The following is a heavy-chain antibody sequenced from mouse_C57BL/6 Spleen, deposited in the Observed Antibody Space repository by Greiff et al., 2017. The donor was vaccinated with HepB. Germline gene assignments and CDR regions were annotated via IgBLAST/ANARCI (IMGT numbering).Heavy chain of an antibody. CDR2: IHPNSGST. V-gene: IGHV1-64*01. D-gene: IGHD2-2*01. J-gene: IGHJ2*01. Sequence: QVQLQQPGAELVKPGASVKLSCKASGYTFTSYWMHWVKQRPGQGLEWIGMIHPNSGSTNYNEKFKSKATLTVDKSSSTAYMQLSSLASEDYAVYCCARWFPLFDYWGQGTTLTVSS. CDR1: GYTFTSYW. CDR3: ARWFPLFDY.